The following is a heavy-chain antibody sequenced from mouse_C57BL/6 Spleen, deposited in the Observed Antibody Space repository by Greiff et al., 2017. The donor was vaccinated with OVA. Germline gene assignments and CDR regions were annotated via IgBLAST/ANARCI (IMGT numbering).Heavy chain of an antibody. Sequence: QVQLQQPGAELVKPGASVKMSCKASGYTFTSYWITWVKQRPGQGLEWIGDIYPGSGSTNYNEKFKSKATLTVDTSSSTAYMQLSSLTSEDSAVYYCARTDNYGDYAMDYWGQGTSVTVSS. D-gene: IGHD1-1*01. CDR2: IYPGSGST. J-gene: IGHJ4*01. CDR1: GYTFTSYW. V-gene: IGHV1-55*01. CDR3: ARTDNYGDYAMDY.